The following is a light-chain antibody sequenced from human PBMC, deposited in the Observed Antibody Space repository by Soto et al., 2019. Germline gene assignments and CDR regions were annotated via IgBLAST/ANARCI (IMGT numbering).Light chain of an antibody. V-gene: IGKV1-5*01. CDR3: QQYKSYTT. CDR2: DAS. Sequence: DIQMTQSPSTLSASVGDRVTITCRASQSISSWLAWYQQRPGKAPKLLIFDASSLESGVPSRFSGSGSGTEFSLTISRLQTDDFATYYCQQYKSYTTFGQGTKLEIK. J-gene: IGKJ2*01. CDR1: QSISSW.